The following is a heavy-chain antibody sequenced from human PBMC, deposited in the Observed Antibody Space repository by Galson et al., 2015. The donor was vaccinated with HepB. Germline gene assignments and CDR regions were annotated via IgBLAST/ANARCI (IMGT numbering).Heavy chain of an antibody. V-gene: IGHV3-30*18. J-gene: IGHJ1*01. CDR3: AKDGGFYSDLEFFQH. CDR2: ISYDGSNK. D-gene: IGHD4-17*01. Sequence: SLRLSCAASGFTFSSSGMHWVRQAPGKGLEWVAVISYDGSNKYYADSVKGRFTISRDNSKNTLYLQMNSLRAEDTAVYYCAKDGGFYSDLEFFQHWGQGTLVTVSS. CDR1: GFTFSSSG.